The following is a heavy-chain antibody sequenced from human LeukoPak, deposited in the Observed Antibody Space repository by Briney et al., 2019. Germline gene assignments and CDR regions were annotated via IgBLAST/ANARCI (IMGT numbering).Heavy chain of an antibody. D-gene: IGHD2-2*01. CDR2: MNPNSGNT. J-gene: IGHJ2*01. Sequence: ASVKVSCKASGYTFTSYDINWVRQATGQGLEWMGWMNPNSGNTGYAQKLQGRVTMTTDTSTSTAYMELRSLRSDDTAVYYCARVVIVPAQWYFDLWGRGTLVTVSS. CDR3: ARVVIVPAQWYFDL. CDR1: GYTFTSYD. V-gene: IGHV1-8*01.